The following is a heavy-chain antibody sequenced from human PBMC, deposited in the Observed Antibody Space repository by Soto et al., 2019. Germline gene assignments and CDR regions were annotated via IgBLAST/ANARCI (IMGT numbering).Heavy chain of an antibody. V-gene: IGHV3-23*01. CDR2: ITSGGGA. J-gene: IGHJ4*02. CDR1: GFTLSNFA. Sequence: EVALLESGGGLAQPGGSLRLSCAASGFTLSNFAINWVRQAPGKGLEWVTGITSGGGAYYTESVRGRFTISRDTSKNTVFLQINGLRAEDTAIYYCAKGYGSGTYPDFDYWGQGTLVTVSS. D-gene: IGHD3-10*01. CDR3: AKGYGSGTYPDFDY.